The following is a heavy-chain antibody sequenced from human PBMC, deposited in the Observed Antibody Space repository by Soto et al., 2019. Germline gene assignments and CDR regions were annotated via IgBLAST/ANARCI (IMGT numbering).Heavy chain of an antibody. V-gene: IGHV4-39*01. Sequence: SETLSLTCTVSGGSISSSSYYWGWIRQPPGKGLEWIGSIYYSGSTYYNPSLKSRVTISVDTSKNQFSLKLSSVTAADTAVYYCARHRLLVGADYYYYMDVWGKGTTVTVSS. CDR1: GGSISSSSYY. CDR2: IYYSGST. CDR3: ARHRLLVGADYYYYMDV. D-gene: IGHD3-10*01. J-gene: IGHJ6*03.